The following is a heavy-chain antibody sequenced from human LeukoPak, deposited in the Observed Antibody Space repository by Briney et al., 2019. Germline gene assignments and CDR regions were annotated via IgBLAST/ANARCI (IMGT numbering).Heavy chain of an antibody. V-gene: IGHV4-39*07. CDR1: GGSISSSSYY. CDR2: IYYGGRP. CDR3: ARIEGAGNGVYYYYYYMDV. J-gene: IGHJ6*03. Sequence: PSETLSLTCTVSGGSISSSSYYWGWIRQPPGQGREWFGSIYYGGRPYYHPALNTRATISVDTSTNQFSLKLRSLTAADTAVYYCARIEGAGNGVYYYYYYMDVWGKGTTVTVSS. D-gene: IGHD6-13*01.